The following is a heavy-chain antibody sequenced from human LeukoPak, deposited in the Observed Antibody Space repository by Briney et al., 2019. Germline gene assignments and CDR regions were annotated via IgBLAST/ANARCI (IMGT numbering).Heavy chain of an antibody. Sequence: GGSLRLSCAASGFTFSDYYMTWIRQAPGKGLGWVSYISGSGSTIFYADSVKGRFTISRDNAKDSLYLQMNGLRAEDTAVYYCAGWNGSTSNWGQGTLVTVSS. CDR1: GFTFSDYY. CDR3: AGWNGSTSN. J-gene: IGHJ4*02. CDR2: ISGSGSTI. D-gene: IGHD2-2*01. V-gene: IGHV3-11*01.